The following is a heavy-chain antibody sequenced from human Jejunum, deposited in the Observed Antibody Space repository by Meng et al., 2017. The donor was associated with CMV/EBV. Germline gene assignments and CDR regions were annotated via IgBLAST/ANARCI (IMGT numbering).Heavy chain of an antibody. CDR3: ARDSYHYGSSTYNWFDP. J-gene: IGHJ5*02. D-gene: IGHD3-10*01. CDR1: FIRSYW. Sequence: FIRSYWWSWIRQSPGKGLEWIGYIHHSGTTNRNPSLRSRAIMSVDTSNNQFSLKLTSVTAADTAVYYCARDSYHYGSSTYNWFDPWGQGSLVTVSS. V-gene: IGHV4-59*01. CDR2: IHHSGTT.